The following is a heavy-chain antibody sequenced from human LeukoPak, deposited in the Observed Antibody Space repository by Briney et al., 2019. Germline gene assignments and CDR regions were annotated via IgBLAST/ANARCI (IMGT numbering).Heavy chain of an antibody. CDR3: TKEDAVAPPRYAFDV. V-gene: IGHV3-30*04. D-gene: IGHD2-2*01. Sequence: PGRSLRLSCAASGFTFSSYPMHWVRQAPGKGLEWVAVVSSDGSVTYYIDSLKGRFTVSRDNSKNTLYLQMNSLRVEDTAAYYCTKEDAVAPPRYAFDVWGQGTMVTVSS. CDR1: GFTFSSYP. J-gene: IGHJ3*01. CDR2: VSSDGSVT.